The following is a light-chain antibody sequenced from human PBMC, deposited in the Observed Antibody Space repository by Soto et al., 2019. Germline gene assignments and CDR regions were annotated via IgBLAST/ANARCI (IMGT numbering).Light chain of an antibody. Sequence: EILLTQSPGTVSLSPGDRATLSCRASQSVTSSYLAWYQQKPGQAPRLLIYATTNRATGIPDRFSGSGSGTDFTLTISRLEPEDSAVYYCQQYGRSPLFSFGPGTKVEIK. J-gene: IGKJ3*01. CDR2: ATT. CDR1: QSVTSSY. CDR3: QQYGRSPLFS. V-gene: IGKV3-20*01.